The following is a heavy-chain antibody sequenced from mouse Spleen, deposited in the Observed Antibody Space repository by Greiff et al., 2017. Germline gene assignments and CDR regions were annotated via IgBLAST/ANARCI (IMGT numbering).Heavy chain of an antibody. CDR2: ISSGSSTI. J-gene: IGHJ3*01. D-gene: IGHD1-1*01. CDR3: ARRDYYGSSYLFAY. Sequence: EVQGVESGGGLVKPGGSLKLSCAASGFTFSDYGMHWVRQAPEQGLEWVAYISSGSSTIYYADTVKGRFTISEDNAKNTLFLQMTSLRSEDTAMYYGARRDYYGSSYLFAYWGQGTLVTGSA. V-gene: IGHV5-17*01. CDR1: GFTFSDYG.